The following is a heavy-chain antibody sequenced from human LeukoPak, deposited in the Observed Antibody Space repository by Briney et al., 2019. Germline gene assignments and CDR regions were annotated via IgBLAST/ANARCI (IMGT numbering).Heavy chain of an antibody. J-gene: IGHJ4*02. V-gene: IGHV3-23*01. CDR3: AKTMVRGASTPYYFDY. D-gene: IGHD3-10*01. CDR2: ISGSGGST. Sequence: PGGSLRLSCAASGFTFSSYAMSWVRQAPGKGLEWVSAISGSGGSTYYADSVKGRFTISRDNSKNTLYPQMNSLRAEGTAVYYCAKTMVRGASTPYYFDYWGQGTLVTVSS. CDR1: GFTFSSYA.